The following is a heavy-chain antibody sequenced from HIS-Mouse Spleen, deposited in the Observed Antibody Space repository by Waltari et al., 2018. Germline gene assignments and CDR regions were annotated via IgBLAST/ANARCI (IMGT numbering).Heavy chain of an antibody. CDR1: GGSISSSSYY. V-gene: IGHV4-39*07. CDR3: AREIPYSSSWYDWYFDL. Sequence: QLQLQESGPGLVKPSETLSLTCTVSGGSISSSSYYWGGIRQPPGKGLEWIGSINYSGSTYYNPPQKRQVTISVDTSKNQFSLKLSSVTAADTAVYYCAREIPYSSSWYDWYFDLWGRGTLVTVSS. D-gene: IGHD6-13*01. CDR2: INYSGST. J-gene: IGHJ2*01.